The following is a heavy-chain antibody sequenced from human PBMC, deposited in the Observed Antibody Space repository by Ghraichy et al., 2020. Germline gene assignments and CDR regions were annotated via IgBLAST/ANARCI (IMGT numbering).Heavy chain of an antibody. CDR1: GFTFNAYS. Sequence: GGSLRLSCAASGFTFNAYSMHWVRQAPGKGLEWISYIRFAPTNIPYADSVKGRFTISRDNARSSLYLQMTSLRDEDTAVYYCARVWYAYDSNNWFENWGQGSLVTVSS. CDR3: ARVWYAYDSNNWFEN. J-gene: IGHJ5*02. V-gene: IGHV3-48*02. CDR2: IRFAPTNI. D-gene: IGHD3-9*01.